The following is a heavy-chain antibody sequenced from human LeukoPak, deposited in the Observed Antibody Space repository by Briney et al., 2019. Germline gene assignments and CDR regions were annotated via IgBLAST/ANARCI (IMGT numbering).Heavy chain of an antibody. CDR2: IIPIFGTA. D-gene: IGHD2-15*01. CDR3: ARESVVVVAAMGASMDV. V-gene: IGHV1-69*13. CDR1: GGTFISYA. J-gene: IGHJ6*02. Sequence: ASVNVSCKASGGTFISYAISWVRQAPGQGLEWMGGIIPIFGTANYAQKFQGRVTITADESTSTAYMELSSLRPEDTAVYYCARESVVVVAAMGASMDVWGQGTTVTVSS.